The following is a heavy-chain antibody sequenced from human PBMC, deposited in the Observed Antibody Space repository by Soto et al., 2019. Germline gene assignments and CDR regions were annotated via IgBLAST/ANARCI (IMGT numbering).Heavy chain of an antibody. D-gene: IGHD2-21*02. CDR3: ARAIVTTIGGQVG. CDR1: PGAISSGDYY. V-gene: IGHV4-30-4*01. CDR2: IYYSGSS. Sequence: PSETVSLTCTVCPGAISSGDYYLSWIRQPPGKGLEYIGYIYYSGSSHYNPSLKSRVTISLGTSRNQFSLKLSSVTAADTAVYERARAIVTTIGGQVGWGEGTT. J-gene: IGHJ6*02.